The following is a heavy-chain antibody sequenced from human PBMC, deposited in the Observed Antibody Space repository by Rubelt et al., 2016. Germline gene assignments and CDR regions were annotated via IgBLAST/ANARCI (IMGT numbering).Heavy chain of an antibody. CDR1: GFTFSSYA. Sequence: GFTFSSYAMHWVRQAPGKGLVWVSRLSSDGRSTRYADSVKGRFTISRDNAKSTLYLQMNSLRAEDTAVYWCAREGGGNNFFLDYWGQGALVTVSS. V-gene: IGHV3-74*01. CDR3: AREGGGNNFFLDY. D-gene: IGHD1/OR15-1a*01. CDR2: LSSDGRST. J-gene: IGHJ4*02.